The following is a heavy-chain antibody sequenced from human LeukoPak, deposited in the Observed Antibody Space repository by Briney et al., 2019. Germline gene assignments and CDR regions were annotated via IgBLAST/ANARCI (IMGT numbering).Heavy chain of an antibody. J-gene: IGHJ4*02. CDR3: ARDFPRYYDSGSYYSFDY. CDR2: ISSSGSTI. V-gene: IGHV3-48*04. Sequence: GGSLRLSCAASGFTFSSYGMTWVRQAPGKGLEWVSYISSSGSTIYYADSVKGRFTISRDNAKNSLYLQMNSLRAEDTAVYYCARDFPRYYDSGSYYSFDYWGQGTLVTVSS. CDR1: GFTFSSYG. D-gene: IGHD3-10*01.